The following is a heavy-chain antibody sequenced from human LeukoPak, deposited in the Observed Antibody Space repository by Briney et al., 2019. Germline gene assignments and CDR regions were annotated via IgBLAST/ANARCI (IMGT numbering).Heavy chain of an antibody. V-gene: IGHV3-74*01. Sequence: GGSLRLSCAASGFTFSSYWVHWVRQAPGKGLEWVSRIKTDGSITNYADSVKGRFTISRDNAKNTLYPQMNSLRDEDTAVYYCARAGTYKFEYWGQGTLVTVSS. D-gene: IGHD3-10*01. CDR2: IKTDGSIT. CDR3: ARAGTYKFEY. J-gene: IGHJ4*02. CDR1: GFTFSSYW.